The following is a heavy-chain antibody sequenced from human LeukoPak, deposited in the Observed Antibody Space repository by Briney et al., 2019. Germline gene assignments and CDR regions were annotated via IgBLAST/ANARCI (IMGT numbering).Heavy chain of an antibody. V-gene: IGHV3-30-3*01. J-gene: IGHJ6*04. D-gene: IGHD2-2*01. CDR2: ISNDGTTE. CDR1: GFNFSPYA. CDR3: ATLRDIVVVATTPTDV. Sequence: PGGSLRLSCVASGFNFSPYAVHWVCQAPGKGLEWVAIISNDGTTESYTDSVKGRFTISRDNFKNTLYLQMNGLRLEDTAVYYCATLRDIVVVATTPTDVWGKGTTVIVSS.